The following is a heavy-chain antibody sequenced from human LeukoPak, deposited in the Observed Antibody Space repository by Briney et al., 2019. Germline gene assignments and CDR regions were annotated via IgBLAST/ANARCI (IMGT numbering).Heavy chain of an antibody. J-gene: IGHJ3*02. V-gene: IGHV3-23*01. CDR2: ISGSGGST. CDR1: GFTFSSYA. CDR3: ARLYYDFLSGAFDI. D-gene: IGHD3-3*01. Sequence: GSLRLSCAASGFTFSSYAMSWVRQAPGKGLEWVSAISGSGGSTYYADSVKGRFTISRDNSKNTLYLRMNSLRAEDTAVYYCARLYYDFLSGAFDIWGQGTMVTVSS.